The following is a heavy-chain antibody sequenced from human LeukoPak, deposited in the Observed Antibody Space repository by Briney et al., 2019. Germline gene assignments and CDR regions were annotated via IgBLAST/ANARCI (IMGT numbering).Heavy chain of an antibody. J-gene: IGHJ4*02. D-gene: IGHD2-15*01. CDR1: GFTFSSYG. Sequence: GRSLRLSCAASGFTFSSYGMHWVRQAPGKGLEWVAVIWYDGSNKYYADSVKGRFTISRDNAKNSLYLQMNSLRAEDTALYYCAKAYCSGGSCYWFDYWGQGALVTVSS. V-gene: IGHV3-33*03. CDR3: AKAYCSGGSCYWFDY. CDR2: IWYDGSNK.